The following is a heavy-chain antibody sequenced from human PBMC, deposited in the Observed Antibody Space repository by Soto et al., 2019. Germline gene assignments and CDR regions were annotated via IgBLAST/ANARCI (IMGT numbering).Heavy chain of an antibody. CDR1: GFNLTNYE. V-gene: IGHV3-48*03. D-gene: IGHD2-21*02. J-gene: IGHJ4*02. CDR3: AAEAFCGADCYFFEY. CDR2: IRGSSNNI. Sequence: EVKLLETGGGSVQPGGSLRLSCAVSGFNLTNYEMNWVRQVPGKGLEWISKIRGSSNNIYYADSVKGRFTISRDNANNLLFLQMNSLRAEDTAFYYCAAEAFCGADCYFFEYWGQGTLVTVSS.